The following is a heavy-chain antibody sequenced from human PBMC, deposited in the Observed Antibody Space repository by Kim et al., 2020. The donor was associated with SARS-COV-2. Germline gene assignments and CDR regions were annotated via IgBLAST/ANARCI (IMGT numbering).Heavy chain of an antibody. D-gene: IGHD2-8*02. CDR3: ARGLVDDAFDI. CDR2: T. Sequence: TSYADSVKGRFTISGDNAKNTLYLQMNSLRAEDTAVYYCARGLVDDAFDIWGQGTMVTVSS. J-gene: IGHJ3*02. V-gene: IGHV3-74*01.